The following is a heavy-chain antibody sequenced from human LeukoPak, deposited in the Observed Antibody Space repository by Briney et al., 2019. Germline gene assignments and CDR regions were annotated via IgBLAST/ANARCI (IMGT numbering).Heavy chain of an antibody. CDR3: AKGGYCSGGSCYSLDAFDI. CDR1: GVTFSSYA. CDR2: IIGSGGTK. D-gene: IGHD2-15*01. Sequence: GGSLRLSCAASGVTFSSYAMSWVRQAPGKGLEWVSDIIGSGGTKYYADSVKGRFTISRDNSKNTLYLQMNSLRAEDTAVYYCAKGGYCSGGSCYSLDAFDIWGQGTMVTVSS. V-gene: IGHV3-23*01. J-gene: IGHJ3*02.